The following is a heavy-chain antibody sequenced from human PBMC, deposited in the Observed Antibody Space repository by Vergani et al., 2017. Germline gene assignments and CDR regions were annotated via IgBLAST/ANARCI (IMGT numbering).Heavy chain of an antibody. CDR2: INTNGDYT. Sequence: EVQLLESGGDLVQPGGSLRLSCAASGFSFTTYAMSWVRQAPGKGLEWVSTINTNGDYTRYGDSVKGRFTISRDNAKNSLYLQMNSLRAEDTAVYYCASPCSSTSCYGSLYYWGQGTLVTVSS. V-gene: IGHV3-23*01. J-gene: IGHJ4*02. D-gene: IGHD2-2*01. CDR3: ASPCSSTSCYGSLYY. CDR1: GFSFTTYA.